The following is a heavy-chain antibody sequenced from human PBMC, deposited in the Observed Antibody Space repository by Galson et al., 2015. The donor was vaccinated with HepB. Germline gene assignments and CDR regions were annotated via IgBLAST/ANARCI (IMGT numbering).Heavy chain of an antibody. CDR2: ISGSGGST. D-gene: IGHD6-13*01. Sequence: SLRLSCAASGFTFSSYAMSWVRQAPGKGLEWVSAISGSGGSTYYADSVKGRFTISRDNSKNTLYLQMNSLRAEDTAVYYCAKEVVMGSSSWHIPYKHYYYGMDVWGQGTTVTVSS. V-gene: IGHV3-23*01. J-gene: IGHJ6*02. CDR3: AKEVVMGSSSWHIPYKHYYYGMDV. CDR1: GFTFSSYA.